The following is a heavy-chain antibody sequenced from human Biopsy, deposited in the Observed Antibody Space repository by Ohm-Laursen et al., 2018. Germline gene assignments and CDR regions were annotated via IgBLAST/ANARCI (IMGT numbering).Heavy chain of an antibody. J-gene: IGHJ6*02. D-gene: IGHD3-22*01. Sequence: GTLSLTCAVYGESFNGYYWSWIRQTPGKGLEWIGEINHSGRTNYNPSLKSQVTISVDTSKNQFPLKVRPVTAADTAVYYCVRGVDYYDPYHYYALDVWGQGTTVTVSS. CDR3: VRGVDYYDPYHYYALDV. CDR2: INHSGRT. V-gene: IGHV4-34*01. CDR1: GESFNGYY.